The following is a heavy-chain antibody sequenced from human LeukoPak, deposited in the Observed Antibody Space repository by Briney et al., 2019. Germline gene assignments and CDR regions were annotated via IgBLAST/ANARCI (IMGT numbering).Heavy chain of an antibody. J-gene: IGHJ4*02. CDR3: AGDYNSLTGLNY. Sequence: GGSLRLSCAASGFTFSDSAMHWVRQASGKGLEWLGRIRTQANNDATAYGASVKGRFIISRDDSRNTAYLQMNSLKTEDTAVYYCAGDYNSLTGLNYWDQGTLVTVSS. CDR2: IRTQANNDAT. CDR1: GFTFSDSA. D-gene: IGHD3-9*01. V-gene: IGHV3-73*01.